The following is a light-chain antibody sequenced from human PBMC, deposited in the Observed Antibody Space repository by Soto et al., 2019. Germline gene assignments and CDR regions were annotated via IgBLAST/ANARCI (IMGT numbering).Light chain of an antibody. CDR1: QSVGSN. Sequence: EIVMTQSPATLSVSPGERATLSCRASQSVGSNLAWYQQKPGRAPRLLIRTASIRATGTPVRFSGSGSGTEFTHTKSSMQSEDFAVYYCHQYNNWPQTFGQGTKVELK. J-gene: IGKJ1*01. CDR2: TAS. V-gene: IGKV3-15*01. CDR3: HQYNNWPQT.